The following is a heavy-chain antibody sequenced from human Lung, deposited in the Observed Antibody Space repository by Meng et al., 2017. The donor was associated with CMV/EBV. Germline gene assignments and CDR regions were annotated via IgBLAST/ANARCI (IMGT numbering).Heavy chain of an antibody. D-gene: IGHD2-2*01. V-gene: IGHV3-48*03. CDR3: ATVVVPADKWGFDY. CDR1: GFTFSSYE. CDR2: ISSSGSTI. J-gene: IGHJ4*01. Sequence: GESXKISCAASGFTFSSYEMNWVRQAPGKGLEWVSYISSSGSTIYYADSVKGRFTISRDNAKNSLYLQMSSLRAEDTAVYYCATVVVPADKWGFDYWGHGTRVTGAS.